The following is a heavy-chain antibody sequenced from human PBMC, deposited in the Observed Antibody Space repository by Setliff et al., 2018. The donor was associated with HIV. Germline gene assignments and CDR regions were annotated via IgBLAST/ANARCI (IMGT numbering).Heavy chain of an antibody. Sequence: ASVKVSCKASGGSFRNYAINWVRQAPGQGLEWMGGIIPLLGTPNYAHKFQGRVTITADKYSSAVYMELSSLRSEDSAVFYCARDRSGIAVAAPDAFDVWGQGTMVTVSS. V-gene: IGHV1-69*06. J-gene: IGHJ3*01. CDR2: IIPLLGTP. D-gene: IGHD6-19*01. CDR3: ARDRSGIAVAAPDAFDV. CDR1: GGSFRNYA.